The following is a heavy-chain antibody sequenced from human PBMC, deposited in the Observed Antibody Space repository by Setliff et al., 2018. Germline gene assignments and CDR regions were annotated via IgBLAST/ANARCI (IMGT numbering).Heavy chain of an antibody. D-gene: IGHD3-22*01. J-gene: IGHJ3*02. CDR2: INPSSGRT. V-gene: IGHV1-46*01. CDR1: GYTFTSHY. CDR3: ARDVFPYHYEGAFDI. Sequence: GYTFTSHYMHWVRQAPGLGLEWMGTINPSSGRTSYAQKFQGRVTMTRDTSTSTVYMDMSSLRSEDTAVYYCARDVFPYHYEGAFDIWGQGTMVTVSS.